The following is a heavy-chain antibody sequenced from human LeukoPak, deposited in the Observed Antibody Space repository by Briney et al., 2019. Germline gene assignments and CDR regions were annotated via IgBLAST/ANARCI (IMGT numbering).Heavy chain of an antibody. CDR1: GFTFSSYP. D-gene: IGHD2-2*01. J-gene: IGHJ4*02. V-gene: IGHV3-30-3*02. Sequence: GRSLRLSCAASGFTFSSYPLHWVRQAPGKGLEWVALISYDVNNKYYADSVKGRFTISRDNSKNTLYLQMNSLRAEDTAVYYCAKLTPGIVVVPAAIEYWGQGTLVTVSS. CDR2: ISYDVNNK. CDR3: AKLTPGIVVVPAAIEY.